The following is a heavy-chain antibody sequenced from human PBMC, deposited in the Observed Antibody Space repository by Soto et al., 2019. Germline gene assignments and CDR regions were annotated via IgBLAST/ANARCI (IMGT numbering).Heavy chain of an antibody. J-gene: IGHJ4*02. D-gene: IGHD2-15*01. Sequence: QVQLVESGGGVVQPGRSLRLSCAASGFTFSSYAMHWVRQAPGKGLEWVAVISYDGSNKYYADSVKGRFTISRDISKNTLDLQMKSLRAEDTAVYYCARAGGLLLDYWGQGTLVTVSS. CDR1: GFTFSSYA. V-gene: IGHV3-30-3*01. CDR2: ISYDGSNK. CDR3: ARAGGLLLDY.